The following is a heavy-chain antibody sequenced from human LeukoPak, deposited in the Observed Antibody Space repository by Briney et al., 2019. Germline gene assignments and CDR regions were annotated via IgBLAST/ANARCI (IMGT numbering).Heavy chain of an antibody. CDR1: GLTFSSYG. CDR2: ITGGGGTT. D-gene: IGHD2-21*01. J-gene: IGHJ4*02. V-gene: IGHV3-23*01. Sequence: PGGSLRLSCEASGLTFSSYGMSWVRQAPGKGLQWVSAITGGGGTTYYADSVKGRFTISRDNSKNMLYLQMNSLRAEDTAVYYCVKMQGYYYWGQGTLVPVSS. CDR3: VKMQGYYY.